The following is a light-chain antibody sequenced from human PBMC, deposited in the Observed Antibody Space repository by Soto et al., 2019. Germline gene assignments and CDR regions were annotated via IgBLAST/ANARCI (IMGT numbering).Light chain of an antibody. J-gene: IGKJ3*01. CDR3: QQYYGNPFT. Sequence: DIVMTQSPDSLAVSLGERATINCKSSQSVLYSSDNRNYLAWYQQKPGQPPKLLIYWASTWESGVPDRFSGSGSGTEFTLTISSLQAEDVAVYYCQQYYGNPFTFGPGTKVDIK. V-gene: IGKV4-1*01. CDR2: WAS. CDR1: QSVLYSSDNRNY.